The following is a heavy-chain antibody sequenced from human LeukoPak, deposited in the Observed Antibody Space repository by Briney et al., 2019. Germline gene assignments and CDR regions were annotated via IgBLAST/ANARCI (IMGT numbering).Heavy chain of an antibody. CDR1: GFTFSSYG. V-gene: IGHV3-23*01. CDR2: ISGSGGST. Sequence: GGSLRLSCAASGFTFSSYGMSWVRQAPGKGLEWVSAISGSGGSTYYADSVKGRFTISRDNSKNTLYLQMNSLRAEDTAVYYCAKGGVEHYYDSSGPLDNWGQGTLVTVSS. CDR3: AKGGVEHYYDSSGPLDN. J-gene: IGHJ4*02. D-gene: IGHD3-22*01.